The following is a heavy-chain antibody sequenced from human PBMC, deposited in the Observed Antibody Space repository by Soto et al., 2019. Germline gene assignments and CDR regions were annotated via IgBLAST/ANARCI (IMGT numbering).Heavy chain of an antibody. CDR2: IIPIFGTA. Sequence: SVKVSCKXSGGTFSSYAISWVRQAPGQGLEWMGGIIPIFGTANYAQKFQGRVTITADESTSTAYMELSSLRSEDTAVYYCARAKGIAARLYYYYGMDVWGQGTTVTVSS. V-gene: IGHV1-69*13. CDR1: GGTFSSYA. J-gene: IGHJ6*02. CDR3: ARAKGIAARLYYYYGMDV. D-gene: IGHD6-6*01.